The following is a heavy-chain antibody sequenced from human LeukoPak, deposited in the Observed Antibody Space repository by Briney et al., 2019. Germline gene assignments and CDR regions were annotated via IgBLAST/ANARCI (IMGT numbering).Heavy chain of an antibody. J-gene: IGHJ3*02. CDR3: AKTVVVISRTDAFDI. CDR1: GYTFSSYG. Sequence: GGSLRFSCAASGYTFSSYGMHWVRQAPGKGLEWVAFIRYDGSNKYYADSVKGRFTISRDNSKNTLYLQMNSLRAEDTAVYYCAKTVVVISRTDAFDIWGQGTMVTVSS. V-gene: IGHV3-30*02. D-gene: IGHD3-22*01. CDR2: IRYDGSNK.